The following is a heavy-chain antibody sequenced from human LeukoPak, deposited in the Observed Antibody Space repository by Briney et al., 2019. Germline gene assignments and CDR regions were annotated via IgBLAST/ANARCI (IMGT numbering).Heavy chain of an antibody. V-gene: IGHV3-64*01. CDR2: ISSNGGST. CDR3: ARDNSQSNIYSTRGNAFDV. J-gene: IGHJ3*01. D-gene: IGHD2-15*01. Sequence: PGGSLRLSCAASGFTFSSYAMHWVRQAPGKGLEYVSAISSNGGSTYYANSVKGRFTISRDNSKNTLYLQMNSLRAEDTAVYYCARDNSQSNIYSTRGNAFDVWGQGTMVTVSS. CDR1: GFTFSSYA.